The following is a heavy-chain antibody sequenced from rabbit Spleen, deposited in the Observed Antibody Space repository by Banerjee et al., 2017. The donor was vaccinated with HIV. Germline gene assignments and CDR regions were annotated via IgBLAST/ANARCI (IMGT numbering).Heavy chain of an antibody. Sequence: QEQLEESGGDLVKPGTSLTLTCKASGLDLSSRYWICWVRQAPGKGLEWIACIDVAKYGTSYYTSWAKGRFTISKTSSTTVTLEMTSLTAADTATYFCARDPYVVYGDVDLWGPGTLVTVS. CDR2: IDVAKYGTS. V-gene: IGHV1S45*01. J-gene: IGHJ6*01. CDR3: ARDPYVVYGDVDL. CDR1: GLDLSSRYW. D-gene: IGHD2-1*01.